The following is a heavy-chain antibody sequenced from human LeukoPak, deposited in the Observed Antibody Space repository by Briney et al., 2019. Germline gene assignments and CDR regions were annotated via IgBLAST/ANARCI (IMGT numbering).Heavy chain of an antibody. D-gene: IGHD3-10*01. CDR2: ISSNGGST. CDR1: GFTFSSYA. V-gene: IGHV3-64D*06. CDR3: VPVYYGSGSYPH. J-gene: IGHJ4*02. Sequence: PGGSLRLSCSASGFTFSSYAMHWVRQAPGKGLEYVSTISSNGGSTYYADPVKGRFTISRDNSKNALYLQMSSLRAEDTAVYYCVPVYYGSGSYPHWGQGTLVTVSS.